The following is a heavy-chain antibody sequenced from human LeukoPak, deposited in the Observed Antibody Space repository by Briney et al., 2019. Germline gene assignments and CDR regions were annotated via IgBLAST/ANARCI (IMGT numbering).Heavy chain of an antibody. V-gene: IGHV3-64D*09. CDR2: ISSNGDST. CDR3: VKGHLVWELGGYFDY. J-gene: IGHJ4*02. D-gene: IGHD1-26*01. Sequence: GGSLRLSCSASGFTFSSHAMHWVRQAPGKGLEYVSAISSNGDSTYYADSVKGRFTISRDNSKNTLYLQMSSLRAEDTAVYYCVKGHLVWELGGYFDYWGQGTLVTVSS. CDR1: GFTFSSHA.